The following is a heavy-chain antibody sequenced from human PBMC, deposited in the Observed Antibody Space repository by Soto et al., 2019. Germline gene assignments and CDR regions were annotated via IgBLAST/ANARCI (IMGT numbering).Heavy chain of an antibody. D-gene: IGHD6-13*01. J-gene: IGHJ4*02. Sequence: LRLSCAASGFTFNNYVMSWVRQAPGKGLKWVSAITNSGDSTYYADSVKGRFIISRDNSKNMLYLEMNSLRAEDTAMYYCAKPGGINSGQGTLVTVSS. CDR2: ITNSGDST. CDR1: GFTFNNYV. CDR3: AKPGGIN. V-gene: IGHV3-23*01.